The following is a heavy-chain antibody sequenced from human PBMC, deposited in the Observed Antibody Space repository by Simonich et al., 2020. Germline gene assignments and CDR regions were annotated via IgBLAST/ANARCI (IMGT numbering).Heavy chain of an antibody. V-gene: IGHV1-2*02. CDR2: INPNSGST. CDR3: ARGGVQYYYYYMDV. J-gene: IGHJ6*03. CDR1: GYTFTGYY. D-gene: IGHD3-3*01. Sequence: QVQLVQSVAEVKKPGASVKVSCKASGYTFTGYYMHWVRQAPGQGLEWMRWINPNSGSTNYAQKFQGRVTMTRDTSISTAYMELSRLRSDDTAVYYCARGGVQYYYYYMDVWGKGTTVTVSS.